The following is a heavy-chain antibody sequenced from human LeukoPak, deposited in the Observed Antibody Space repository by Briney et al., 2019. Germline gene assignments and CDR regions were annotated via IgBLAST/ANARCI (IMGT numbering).Heavy chain of an antibody. CDR1: EFTFSSYG. D-gene: IGHD2-8*01. CDR2: IQNDGSNE. Sequence: GGSLRLSCAASEFTFSSYGMHWVRQAPGKGLEWVAYIQNDGSNEQYADSVKGRFSISRDSSKNILYLQMNSLRAEDTAVYYCAKDRCSNGIGCYYYYMDVWGKGTTVTISS. V-gene: IGHV3-30*02. J-gene: IGHJ6*03. CDR3: AKDRCSNGIGCYYYYMDV.